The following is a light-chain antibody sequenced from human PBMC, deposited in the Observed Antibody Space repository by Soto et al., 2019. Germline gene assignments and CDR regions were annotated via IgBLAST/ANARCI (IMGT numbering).Light chain of an antibody. Sequence: MTQSPSTLSASVGDRVTITCRASQSISGWLAWYQQKPGQAPRLLIYGASTRATGIPARFSGSGSGTEFTLTISSLQSEDFAVYYCQQFQIWPLTLGQGTKVDIK. J-gene: IGKJ1*01. CDR3: QQFQIWPLT. CDR2: GAS. V-gene: IGKV3-15*01. CDR1: QSISGW.